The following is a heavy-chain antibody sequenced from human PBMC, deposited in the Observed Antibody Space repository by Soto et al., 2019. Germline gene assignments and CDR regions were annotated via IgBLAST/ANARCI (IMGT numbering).Heavy chain of an antibody. V-gene: IGHV3-23*01. Sequence: GGSLRFSCAASGFTFSSYAMGWVRQGPGKGLEWVAVVSIGGSTHYADSVRGRFTISRDNSKNTLALQMNSLTAEDTAVYFCAKRRGAGGHFDYWGQGARVTVSS. J-gene: IGHJ4*02. CDR3: AKRRGAGGHFDY. CDR2: VSIGGST. CDR1: GFTFSSYA. D-gene: IGHD2-15*01.